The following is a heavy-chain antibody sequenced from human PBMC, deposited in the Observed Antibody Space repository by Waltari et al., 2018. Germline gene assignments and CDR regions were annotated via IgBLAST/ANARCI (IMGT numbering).Heavy chain of an antibody. CDR3: ARARQLWLHPYYGMNV. D-gene: IGHD5-18*01. Sequence: QVQLQQWGAGLLTPSETLSLTFAVYGCSFSGYYWRWILQHPGRGLEWIGEINHSGSTNYNPSLKSRVTISVDTSKNQFSLKLSSVTAADTAVYYCARARQLWLHPYYGMNVWGQGTTVTVSS. V-gene: IGHV4-34*01. CDR2: INHSGST. CDR1: GCSFSGYY. J-gene: IGHJ6*02.